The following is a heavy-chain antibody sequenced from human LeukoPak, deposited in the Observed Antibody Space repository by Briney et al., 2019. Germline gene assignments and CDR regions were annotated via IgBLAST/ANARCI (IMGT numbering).Heavy chain of an antibody. CDR3: AKEYYYDSSGSTNDY. V-gene: IGHV3-23*01. D-gene: IGHD3-22*01. J-gene: IGHJ4*02. CDR1: GFTFSSYM. Sequence: AGGSLRLSCAASGFTFSSYMMTWVRQAPGKGLEWVSAISGSGGSTYYADSVKGRFTISRDNSKNTLYLQMNSLRAEDTAVYYCAKEYYYDSSGSTNDYWGQGTLVTVSS. CDR2: ISGSGGST.